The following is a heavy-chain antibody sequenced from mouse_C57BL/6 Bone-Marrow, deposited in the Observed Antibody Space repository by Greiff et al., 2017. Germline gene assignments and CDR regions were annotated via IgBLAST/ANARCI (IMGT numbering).Heavy chain of an antibody. CDR2: IDPSDSYT. CDR3: AREGAWTTVVFDY. V-gene: IGHV1-50*01. CDR1: GYTFTSYW. D-gene: IGHD1-1*01. Sequence: VQLQQPGAELVKPGASVKLSCKASGYTFTSYWMQWVKQRPGQGLEWIGEIDPSDSYTNYNQKFKGKATLPVDTSSSTAYMQLSSLTSEDSAVYYCAREGAWTTVVFDYWGQGTTLTVSS. J-gene: IGHJ2*01.